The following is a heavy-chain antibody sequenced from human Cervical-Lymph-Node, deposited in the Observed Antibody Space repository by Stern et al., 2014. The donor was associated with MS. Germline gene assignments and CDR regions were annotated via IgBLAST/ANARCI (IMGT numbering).Heavy chain of an antibody. D-gene: IGHD3-22*01. CDR2: IIIIFDIA. V-gene: IGHV1-69*01. J-gene: IGHJ1*01. CDR1: GGTFSNYA. CDR3: ARASERSGYYPDYFQY. Sequence: VQLVESGPEVNKPGSSVKVSCKASGGTFSNYAISWVRQAPGQGLEWMGGIIIIFDIANYAQKLQGRVTISADESTSSAYMELSSLRSEDTAVYYCARASERSGYYPDYFQYWGQGTPVTVSS.